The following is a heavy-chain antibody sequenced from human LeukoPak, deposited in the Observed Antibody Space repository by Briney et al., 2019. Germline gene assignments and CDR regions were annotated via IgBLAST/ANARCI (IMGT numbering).Heavy chain of an antibody. Sequence: GASVKVSCKASAGTFSSYAISWVRQAPGQGLEWMGRIIPIFGIANYAQKFQGRVTITADKSTSTAYMELSSLRSEDTAVYYCAILQGYSSSSAWFDPWGQGTLVTVSS. D-gene: IGHD6-6*01. CDR2: IIPIFGIA. CDR1: AGTFSSYA. J-gene: IGHJ5*02. CDR3: AILQGYSSSSAWFDP. V-gene: IGHV1-69*04.